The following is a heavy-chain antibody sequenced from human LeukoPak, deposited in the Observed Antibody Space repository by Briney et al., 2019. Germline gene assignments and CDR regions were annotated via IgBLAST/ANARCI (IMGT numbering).Heavy chain of an antibody. Sequence: GGSLRLSCAASGFSVSSNYMSWVRQAPGKGLEWVANIKQDGSEKNYVDSVKGRFTISRDNAKNSMSLQMNSLRAEDTAVYYCAREIFWSGYFSNLHFDYWGQGTLVTVSS. CDR3: AREIFWSGYFSNLHFDY. CDR2: IKQDGSEK. CDR1: GFSVSSNY. J-gene: IGHJ4*02. D-gene: IGHD3-3*01. V-gene: IGHV3-7*01.